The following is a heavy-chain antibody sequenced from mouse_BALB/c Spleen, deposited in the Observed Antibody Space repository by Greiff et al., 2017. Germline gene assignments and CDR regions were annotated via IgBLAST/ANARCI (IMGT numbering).Heavy chain of an antibody. D-gene: IGHD1-1*01. CDR2: IDPANGNT. V-gene: IGHV14-3*02. Sequence: EVQLQQSGAELVKPGASVKLSCTASGFNIKDTYMHWVKQRPEQGLEWIGRIDPANGNTKYDPKFQGKATIPADTSSNTAYLQLSSLTSEDTAVYYCARSYGSPWFAYWGQGTLVTVSA. CDR3: ARSYGSPWFAY. J-gene: IGHJ3*01. CDR1: GFNIKDTY.